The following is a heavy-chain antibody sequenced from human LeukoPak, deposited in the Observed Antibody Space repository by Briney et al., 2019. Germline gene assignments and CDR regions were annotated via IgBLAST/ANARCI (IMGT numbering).Heavy chain of an antibody. V-gene: IGHV5-51*01. J-gene: IGHJ4*02. D-gene: IGHD3-9*01. Sequence: GESLKISCKGSGYSFTSYWIAWVRQMPGKGLEWMGIIYPSDSDTRYNPSFQGQVTISVDKSISTAHLRWRSLKASDAAMYYCARRADLTSTDYWGQGTLVTVSS. CDR1: GYSFTSYW. CDR2: IYPSDSDT. CDR3: ARRADLTSTDY.